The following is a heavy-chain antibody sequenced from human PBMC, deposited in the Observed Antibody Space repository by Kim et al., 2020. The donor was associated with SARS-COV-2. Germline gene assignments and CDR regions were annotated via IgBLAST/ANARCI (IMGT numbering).Heavy chain of an antibody. V-gene: IGHV3-30-3*01. CDR2: ISYDGSNK. CDR1: GFTFSSYA. J-gene: IGHJ4*02. D-gene: IGHD6-6*01. CDR3: ARRKYSSDY. Sequence: GGSLRLSCAASGFTFSSYAMHWVRQAPGKGLEWVAVISYDGSNKYYADSVKGRFTISRDNSKNTLYLQMNSLRAEDTAVYYCARRKYSSDYWGQGTLVT.